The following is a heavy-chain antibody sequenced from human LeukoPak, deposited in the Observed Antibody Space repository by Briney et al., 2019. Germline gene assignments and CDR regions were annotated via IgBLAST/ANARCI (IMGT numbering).Heavy chain of an antibody. CDR2: INHSGST. J-gene: IGHJ4*02. CDR3: ARGSDQVPGDY. V-gene: IGHV4-34*01. D-gene: IGHD1-1*01. Sequence: SETLSLTCAVYGGSFSGYYWSWIRQPPGKGLEWIGEINHSGSTNYNPSLKSRVTISVDTSKNQFSLKLSSVTAADTAVYYRARGSDQVPGDYWGQGTLVTVSS. CDR1: GGSFSGYY.